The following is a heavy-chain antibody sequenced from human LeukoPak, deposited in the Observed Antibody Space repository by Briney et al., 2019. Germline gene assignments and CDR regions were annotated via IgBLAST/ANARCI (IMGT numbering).Heavy chain of an antibody. V-gene: IGHV3-23*01. CDR3: AKDYGGYLFDY. J-gene: IGHJ4*02. CDR1: GFTFSSYA. Sequence: PGGSLRLSCAASGFTFSSYAMSWVRQAPGKGLEWVSAITDSGIGTHYADSVMGRFTISRDNSKNTLYLQMNSLRAEDTAVYYCAKDYGGYLFDYWGEGRLVTVYS. CDR2: ITDSGIGT. D-gene: IGHD4-23*01.